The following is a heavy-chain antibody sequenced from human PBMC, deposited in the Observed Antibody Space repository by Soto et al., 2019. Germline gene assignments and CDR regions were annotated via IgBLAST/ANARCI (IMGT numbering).Heavy chain of an antibody. Sequence: PGGSLRLSCASSGFTFSSYAMSWVRQAPGKGLEWVSAISGSGGSTYYADSAKGRFTISRDNSKNTLYLQMNSLRAEDTAVYYCAKENGYSSSWFEFDYWGQGTLVTV. CDR3: AKENGYSSSWFEFDY. J-gene: IGHJ4*02. CDR2: ISGSGGST. CDR1: GFTFSSYA. D-gene: IGHD6-13*01. V-gene: IGHV3-23*01.